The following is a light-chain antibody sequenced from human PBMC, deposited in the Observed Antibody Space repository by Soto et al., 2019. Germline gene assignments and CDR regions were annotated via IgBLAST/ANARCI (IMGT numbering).Light chain of an antibody. CDR3: SSYTSSSSYF. CDR2: DVT. CDR1: SSDVGGYKY. Sequence: QSVLTQPASVSGSPGQSITISCTGTSSDVGGYKYVSWYQQHPDKAPKLIIYDVTNRPSGISNRFSGSKSGNTASLTISGLQAEDEADYYCSSYTSSSSYFFGTGTKLTVL. J-gene: IGLJ1*01. V-gene: IGLV2-14*01.